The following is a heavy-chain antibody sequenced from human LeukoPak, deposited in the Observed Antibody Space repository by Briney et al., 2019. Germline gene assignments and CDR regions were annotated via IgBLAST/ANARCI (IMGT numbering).Heavy chain of an antibody. CDR1: GFTFSSYA. CDR3: ARQRLGYCSGGSCYSSHNWFDP. V-gene: IGHV3-30-3*01. CDR2: ISYDGSNK. J-gene: IGHJ5*02. D-gene: IGHD2-15*01. Sequence: GRSLRLSCAASGFTFSSYAMHWVRQAPGKGLEWVAVISYDGSNKYYADSVKGRFTISRDNSKNTLYLRMNSLRAEDTAVYYCARQRLGYCSGGSCYSSHNWFDPWGQGTLVTVSS.